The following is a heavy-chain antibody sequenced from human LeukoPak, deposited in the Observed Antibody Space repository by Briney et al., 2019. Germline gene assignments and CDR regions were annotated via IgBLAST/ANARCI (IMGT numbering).Heavy chain of an antibody. CDR1: GYTFTSYG. D-gene: IGHD1-1*01. Sequence: ASVKVSCKASGYTFTSYGISWVRQAPGQGLEWMGWISAYNGNTNYAQKLQGRVTMTTDTSTSTAYMKLRSLRSDDTAVYYCARGNDGWPHYYYYFMDVWGKGTTVTVSS. CDR3: ARGNDGWPHYYYYFMDV. V-gene: IGHV1-18*01. J-gene: IGHJ6*03. CDR2: ISAYNGNT.